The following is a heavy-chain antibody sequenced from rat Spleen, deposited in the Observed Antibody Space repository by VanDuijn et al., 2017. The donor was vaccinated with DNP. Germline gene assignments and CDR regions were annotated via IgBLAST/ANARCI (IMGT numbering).Heavy chain of an antibody. Sequence: EVQLVESGGGLVQPGRSLKLSCAASGFTFSNYDMAWVRQAPTKGLEWVASISTSGGSTYYRDSVKGRFTVSRDNAKSTLYLQMDSLRSEDTATYYCARRGYGTDYWGQGVMVTVSS. J-gene: IGHJ2*01. CDR3: ARRGYGTDY. V-gene: IGHV5-25*01. CDR1: GFTFSNYD. CDR2: ISTSGGST. D-gene: IGHD1-11*01.